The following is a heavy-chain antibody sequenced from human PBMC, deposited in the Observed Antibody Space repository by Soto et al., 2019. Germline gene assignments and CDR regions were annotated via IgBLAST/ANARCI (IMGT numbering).Heavy chain of an antibody. CDR2: IWYDGSNK. CDR1: GFTFSSYG. D-gene: IGHD6-13*01. CDR3: AYSSPYDYGFDP. V-gene: IGHV3-33*01. J-gene: IGHJ5*02. Sequence: GSLRLSCAASGFTFSSYGMHWVRQAPGKGLEWVAVIWYDGSNKYYADSVKGRFTISRDNSKNTLYLQMNSLRAEDTAVYYCAYSSPYDYGFDPWGQGTLVTVSS.